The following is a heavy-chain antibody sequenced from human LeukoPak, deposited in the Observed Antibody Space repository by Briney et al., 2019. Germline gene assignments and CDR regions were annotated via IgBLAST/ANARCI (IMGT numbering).Heavy chain of an antibody. CDR1: GFTFSSYA. D-gene: IGHD3-9*01. Sequence: GGSLRLSCAASGFTFSSYAMSWVRQAPGKGLEWVSAISGSGGSTYYADSVKGRFTISRDNSKNTLYLQMNSLRAEDTAVYYCAKLSYYDIWTGLSPYDYWGQGTLVTVSS. V-gene: IGHV3-23*01. CDR3: AKLSYYDIWTGLSPYDY. J-gene: IGHJ4*02. CDR2: ISGSGGST.